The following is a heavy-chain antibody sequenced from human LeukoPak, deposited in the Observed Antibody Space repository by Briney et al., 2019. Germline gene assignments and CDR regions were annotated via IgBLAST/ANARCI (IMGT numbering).Heavy chain of an antibody. Sequence: SETLSLTCAVYGGSFSGSYWTWIRQPPGKGLEWIGEINHSGSTNYNPSLKSRVTISLDTSKNQFSLRLSSVTAADTAVYYCARVMTTVTAFKTYSYGMDVWGQGTTVTVSS. CDR3: ARVMTTVTAFKTYSYGMDV. V-gene: IGHV4-34*01. J-gene: IGHJ6*02. D-gene: IGHD4-17*01. CDR2: INHSGST. CDR1: GGSFSGSY.